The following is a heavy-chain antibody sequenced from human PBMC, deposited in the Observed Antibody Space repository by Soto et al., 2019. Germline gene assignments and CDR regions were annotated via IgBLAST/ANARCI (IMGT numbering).Heavy chain of an antibody. V-gene: IGHV4-38-2*02. CDR2: IYHGGTT. CDR1: GYSMSSGSY. J-gene: IGHJ4*01. Sequence: SETLSLTCTVSGYSMSSGSYWAWIRQPPGKGPEWIASIYHGGTTFYNPSLKSRITISVDTSNNQFSLKLTSVTAADTAVYYCARVHVIVVAGSTFDYWGHGTLVTVSS. D-gene: IGHD6-19*01. CDR3: ARVHVIVVAGSTFDY.